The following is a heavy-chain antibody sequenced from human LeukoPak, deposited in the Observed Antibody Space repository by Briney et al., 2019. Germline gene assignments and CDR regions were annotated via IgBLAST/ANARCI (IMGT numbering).Heavy chain of an antibody. CDR3: ARDRYISRSWGYDFDY. CDR2: IKQDGSEK. J-gene: IGHJ4*02. D-gene: IGHD6-13*01. Sequence: GGSLRLSCAASGFTFSSYWMSWVRQAPGKGLEWVADIKQDGSEKYYVDSVKGRFTISRDNAKNSLYLQMNSLRAEDTAVYYCARDRYISRSWGYDFDYWGQGTLVTVSS. CDR1: GFTFSSYW. V-gene: IGHV3-7*01.